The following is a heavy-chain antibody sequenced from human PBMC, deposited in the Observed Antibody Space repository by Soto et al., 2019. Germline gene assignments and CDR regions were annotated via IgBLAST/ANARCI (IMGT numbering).Heavy chain of an antibody. CDR1: GYTLTELS. CDR3: ARSGATKPGEGYYYYGMDV. J-gene: IGHJ6*02. V-gene: IGHV1-69*13. CDR2: IIPIFGTA. D-gene: IGHD1-26*01. Sequence: ASVKVSCKVSGYTLTELSMHWVRQAPGQGLEWMGGIIPIFGTANYAQKFQGRVTITADESTSTAYMELSSLRSEDTAVYYCARSGATKPGEGYYYYGMDVWGQGTTVTVSS.